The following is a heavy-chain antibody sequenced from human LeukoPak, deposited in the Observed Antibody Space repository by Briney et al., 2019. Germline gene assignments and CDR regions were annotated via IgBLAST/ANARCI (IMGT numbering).Heavy chain of an antibody. CDR2: ISGSGGST. D-gene: IGHD3-16*02. V-gene: IGHV3-23*01. CDR3: AKALGELSFIVDY. CDR1: GFTFSGYA. J-gene: IGHJ4*02. Sequence: GGSLRLSCAASGFTFSGYAMSWVRQAPGKGLEWVSGISGSGGSTYYADSVKGRFTISRDNSKSTLYLQVNSLRAEDTAVYYCAKALGELSFIVDYWGQGTLVTVSS.